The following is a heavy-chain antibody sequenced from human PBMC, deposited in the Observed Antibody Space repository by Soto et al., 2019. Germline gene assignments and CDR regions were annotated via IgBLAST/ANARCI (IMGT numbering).Heavy chain of an antibody. V-gene: IGHV3-13*01. Sequence: EVQLVESGGGLVQPGGSLRLSCAASGFTFSSYDMHWVRQATGKGLEWVSAIGTAGDTYYPGSVKGRFTISRENAKNSLYLQMNSLRAGDTAVYYCARGGLGYCSSTSCYRFPLYYMDVWGKGTTVTVSS. CDR2: IGTAGDT. CDR3: ARGGLGYCSSTSCYRFPLYYMDV. J-gene: IGHJ6*03. CDR1: GFTFSSYD. D-gene: IGHD2-2*02.